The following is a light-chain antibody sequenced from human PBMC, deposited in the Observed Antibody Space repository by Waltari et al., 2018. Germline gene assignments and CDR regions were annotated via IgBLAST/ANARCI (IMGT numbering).Light chain of an antibody. CDR1: SSHVGGYNL. V-gene: IGLV2-23*01. CDR2: EGS. J-gene: IGLJ3*02. Sequence: QSALTQPASVSGSPGQSITISCNGTSSHVGGYNLVSWYQQHPGKAAKLMIYEGSKRPSGVSNRFSGSKSGNTASLTISGLQAEDEADYYCCSYAGSSTWVFGGGTKLTVL. CDR3: CSYAGSSTWV.